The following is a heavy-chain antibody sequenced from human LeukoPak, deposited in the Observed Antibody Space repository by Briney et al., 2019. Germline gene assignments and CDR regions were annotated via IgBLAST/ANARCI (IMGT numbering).Heavy chain of an antibody. Sequence: PGGSLRLSCAASGFTFSSCGMSWVRQAPGKGLEWVSTISGSGGSTYFADSVKGRFTISRDNSKNTLYLQMNSLRAEDTAVYYCAKGDGDYFYYYYMDVWGKGTTVTVSS. CDR3: AKGDGDYFYYYYMDV. CDR1: GFTFSSCG. J-gene: IGHJ6*03. D-gene: IGHD4-17*01. CDR2: ISGSGGST. V-gene: IGHV3-23*01.